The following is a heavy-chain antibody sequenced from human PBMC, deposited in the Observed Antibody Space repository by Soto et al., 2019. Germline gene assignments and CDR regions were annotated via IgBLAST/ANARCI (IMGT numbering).Heavy chain of an antibody. CDR3: ARNQLGARGDY. Sequence: QVQLVQSGAEVKKPGASVKVSCKASGYTFTSYGISWVRQAPGQGLEWMGWIGVYNNNRNYAQKVQGRVTMTTDTPTTTAYMELRSLISDDPAVYYCARNQLGARGDYWGQGTLVTVSS. CDR1: GYTFTSYG. V-gene: IGHV1-18*04. J-gene: IGHJ4*02. D-gene: IGHD3-10*01. CDR2: IGVYNNNR.